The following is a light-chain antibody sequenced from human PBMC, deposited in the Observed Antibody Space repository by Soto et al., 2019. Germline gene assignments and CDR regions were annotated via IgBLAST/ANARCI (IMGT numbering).Light chain of an antibody. CDR2: DAS. J-gene: IGKJ4*01. CDR3: QQRINWPLT. Sequence: IVLTQSPGTLSLSPGERATLSCRASQSVSSYLAWYQEKPGQAPRLLIYDASNRATGIPARFSGSGSGTDFTLTISSLEPEDLAVYYCQQRINWPLTFGGGTKVEIK. CDR1: QSVSSY. V-gene: IGKV3-11*01.